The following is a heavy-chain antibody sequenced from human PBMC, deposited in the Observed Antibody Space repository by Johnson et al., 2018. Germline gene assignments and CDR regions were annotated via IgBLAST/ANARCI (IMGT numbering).Heavy chain of an antibody. Sequence: QVQLQQSGPGLVKPSQTLSLTCAISGDSVSSNSAAWNWIRQSPSRGLEWLGRTYYRSNWDNDYAESVKSRITINPDTSKNQFSLHLNSVTPEDTAVYYCARAVATIINFYYYMDVWGKGTTVTVSS. D-gene: IGHD1-26*01. V-gene: IGHV6-1*01. J-gene: IGHJ6*03. CDR1: GDSVSSNSAA. CDR2: TYYRSNWDN. CDR3: ARAVATIINFYYYMDV.